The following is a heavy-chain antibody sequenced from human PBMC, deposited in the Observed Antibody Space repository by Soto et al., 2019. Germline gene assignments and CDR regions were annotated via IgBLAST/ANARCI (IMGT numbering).Heavy chain of an antibody. V-gene: IGHV5-10-1*01. J-gene: IGHJ6*02. D-gene: IGHD2-2*02. CDR2: IDPSDSYT. CDR3: ARGYCSSNSCYNYYGMDV. CDR1: GYSFTSYW. Sequence: GESLKISCKGSGYSFTSYWISWVRQMPGKGLEWMGRIDPSDSYTNYSPSFQGHVTISADKSISTAYLQWSSLKASDTAMYYCARGYCSSNSCYNYYGMDVWGQGTTVTVSS.